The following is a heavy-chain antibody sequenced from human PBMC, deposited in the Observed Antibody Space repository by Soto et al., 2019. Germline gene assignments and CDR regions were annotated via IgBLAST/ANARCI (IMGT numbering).Heavy chain of an antibody. CDR1: GYTFTSYD. J-gene: IGHJ3*02. CDR3: ARGPALVLSCSGGSCRDDAFDI. V-gene: IGHV1-8*01. Sequence: ASVKVSCKASGYTFTSYDINWVRQATGQGLEWMGWMNPNSGNTGYAQKFQGRVTMTRNTSISTAYMELSSLGSEDTAVYYCARGPALVLSCSGGSCRDDAFDIWGQGTMVTVSS. D-gene: IGHD2-15*01. CDR2: MNPNSGNT.